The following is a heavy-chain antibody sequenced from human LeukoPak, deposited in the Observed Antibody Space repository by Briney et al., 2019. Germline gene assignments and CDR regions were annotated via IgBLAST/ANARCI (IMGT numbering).Heavy chain of an antibody. CDR3: ARGDVGYCSSSSCSPLDH. D-gene: IGHD2-2*01. V-gene: IGHV3-33*01. CDR2: IWYDGSNK. J-gene: IGHJ4*02. Sequence: GRSLRLSCAASGFTFSSYGMHWVRQAPGKGLEWVAVIWYDGSNKYYADSVKGRFAISRGNSKNTLYLQMNSLRAEDTAVYYCARGDVGYCSSSSCSPLDHWGQGTLVTVSS. CDR1: GFTFSSYG.